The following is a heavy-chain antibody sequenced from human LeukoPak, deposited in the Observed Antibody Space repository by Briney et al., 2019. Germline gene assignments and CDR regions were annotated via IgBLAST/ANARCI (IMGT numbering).Heavy chain of an antibody. V-gene: IGHV3-23*01. D-gene: IGHD3-9*01. J-gene: IGHJ4*02. CDR2: GSGGNT. CDR3: AKWGDYDVLTGYYVSDY. Sequence: GSGGNTYYGASVKGRFTISRDNSKNKVFLQMNSLRAEDTAVYYCAKWGDYDVLTGYYVSDYWGQGTLVTVSS.